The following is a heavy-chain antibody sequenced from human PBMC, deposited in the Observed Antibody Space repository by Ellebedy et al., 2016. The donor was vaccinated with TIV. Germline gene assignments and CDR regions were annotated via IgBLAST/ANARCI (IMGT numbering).Heavy chain of an antibody. CDR3: ARRGRGTVGFDK. Sequence: GGSLRLXXAASSFTFSVSAMTWARQAPGQGLEWISLLGGLDTGTYYADSVKGRFTISRDNSKDTLYLQMNSLRAEDTAVYYCARRGRGTVGFDKWGQGTLVTVSS. V-gene: IGHV3-23*03. J-gene: IGHJ4*02. D-gene: IGHD1-7*01. CDR2: LGGLDTGT. CDR1: SFTFSVSA.